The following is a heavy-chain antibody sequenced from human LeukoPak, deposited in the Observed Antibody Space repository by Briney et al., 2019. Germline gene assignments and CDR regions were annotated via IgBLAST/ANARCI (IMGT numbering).Heavy chain of an antibody. Sequence: GGSLGLSCAASGFTFSTYGMHWVRQAPGKGLEWVAVISYDGSDKYYADSVEGRFTISRDNSKNTLYLQMNSLRAEDTAVYYCVKSRYYGSGTYDYWGQGTLVTVSS. CDR1: GFTFSTYG. CDR3: VKSRYYGSGTYDY. D-gene: IGHD3-10*01. CDR2: ISYDGSDK. J-gene: IGHJ4*02. V-gene: IGHV3-30*18.